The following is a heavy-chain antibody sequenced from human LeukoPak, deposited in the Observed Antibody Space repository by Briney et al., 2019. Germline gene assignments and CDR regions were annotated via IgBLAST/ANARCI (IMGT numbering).Heavy chain of an antibody. CDR1: GFTFSSHA. V-gene: IGHV3-30-3*01. D-gene: IGHD3-22*01. Sequence: PGGSLRLSCAASGFTFSSHAMSWVRQAPGKGLEWVAVISYDGSNKYYADSVKGRFTISRDNSKNTLYLQMNSLRAEDTAVYYCARVPGYDSSGYFDYWGQGTLVTVSS. CDR3: ARVPGYDSSGYFDY. CDR2: ISYDGSNK. J-gene: IGHJ4*02.